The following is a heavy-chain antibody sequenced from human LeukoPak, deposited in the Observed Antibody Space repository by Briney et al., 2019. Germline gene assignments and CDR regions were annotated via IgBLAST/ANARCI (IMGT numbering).Heavy chain of an antibody. Sequence: GGSLRLSCAASGFTFSSYWMSWVRQAPGKGLEWVSGISGSGGSTYYADSVKGRFTISRDNSKNTLYLQMNSLRAEDTAVYYCAKDFYYYDSSGYSVYWGQGTLVTVSS. CDR2: ISGSGGST. D-gene: IGHD3-22*01. J-gene: IGHJ4*02. CDR1: GFTFSSYW. CDR3: AKDFYYYDSSGYSVY. V-gene: IGHV3-23*01.